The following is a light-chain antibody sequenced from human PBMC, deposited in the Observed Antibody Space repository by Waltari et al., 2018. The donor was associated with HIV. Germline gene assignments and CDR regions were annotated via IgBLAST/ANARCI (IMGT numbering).Light chain of an antibody. CDR3: QQSYTTSRK. Sequence: IQMTQSPSSLSASVGDRVTIPCRASQIINIHLYWYSQKTGKASHVRFYAASNLQGEVPAWFSGAGLGTDFTLIISSLQPENFATYYCQQSYTTSRKFGQGTKVEIK. V-gene: IGKV1-39*01. CDR2: AAS. J-gene: IGKJ1*01. CDR1: QIINIH.